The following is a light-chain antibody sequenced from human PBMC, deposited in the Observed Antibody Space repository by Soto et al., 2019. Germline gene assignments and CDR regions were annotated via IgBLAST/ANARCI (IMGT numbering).Light chain of an antibody. CDR2: GAS. CDR3: QQYNDWPTWT. V-gene: IGKV3-15*01. Sequence: IVVTQSPATLSVTPGERATLSCRASQSVSSNLAWYQQKPGQAPRLLIYGASTRATGIPARFSGSGSGTEFTLTISSLQSEDFAVYSCQQYNDWPTWTFGQGTKVDIK. CDR1: QSVSSN. J-gene: IGKJ1*01.